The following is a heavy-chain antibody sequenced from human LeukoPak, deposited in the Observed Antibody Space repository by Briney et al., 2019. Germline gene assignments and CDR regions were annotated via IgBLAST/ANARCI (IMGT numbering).Heavy chain of an antibody. D-gene: IGHD6-19*01. V-gene: IGHV4-39*01. J-gene: IGHJ5*02. Sequence: SETLSLTCIVSGDSISSSSYYWGWIRQPPGKGLEWIGSLYYSGNTYYNPSLKSRVTISVDTSKNQFSLKLSSVTAADTAVYYCARRVAVAPNWFDPWGQGTLVTVSS. CDR3: ARRVAVAPNWFDP. CDR2: LYYSGNT. CDR1: GDSISSSSYY.